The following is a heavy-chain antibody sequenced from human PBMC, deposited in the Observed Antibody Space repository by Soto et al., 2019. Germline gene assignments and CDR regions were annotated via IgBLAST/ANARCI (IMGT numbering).Heavy chain of an antibody. CDR1: GYTLTELS. Sequence: QVQLVQSGAEVKKPGASVKVSCKVSGYTLTELSMHWVRQAPGKGLEWMGGFDPEDGETIYAQKFQGRVTMTEDTSTDTAYMELSSLRSEDTAVYYCATVGDSSGYYPGAFDIWGQGTMVTVSS. D-gene: IGHD3-22*01. CDR3: ATVGDSSGYYPGAFDI. V-gene: IGHV1-24*01. J-gene: IGHJ3*02. CDR2: FDPEDGET.